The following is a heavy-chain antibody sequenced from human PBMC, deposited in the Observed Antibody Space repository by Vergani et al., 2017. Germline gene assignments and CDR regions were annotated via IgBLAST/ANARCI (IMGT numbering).Heavy chain of an antibody. V-gene: IGHV3-73*01. J-gene: IGHJ6*02. Sequence: EVQLVESGGGLVQPGGSLKLSCAASGFTFSGSAMHWVRQASGKGLEWVGRIRSKANSYATAYAASVKGRFTISRDDSKNTAYLQMNSLKTEDTAVYYWTRPVAGRPYGMDVWGQGTTVTVSS. D-gene: IGHD6-19*01. CDR2: IRSKANSYAT. CDR3: TRPVAGRPYGMDV. CDR1: GFTFSGSA.